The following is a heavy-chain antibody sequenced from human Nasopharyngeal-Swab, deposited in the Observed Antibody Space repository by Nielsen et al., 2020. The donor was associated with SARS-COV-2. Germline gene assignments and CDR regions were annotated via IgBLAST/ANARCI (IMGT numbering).Heavy chain of an antibody. J-gene: IGHJ5*02. CDR2: ITSGGSII. Sequence: GESLKISCAASGFSFSYYYMSWIRQAPGKGLECVSYITSGGSIIYTADSVKGRFTISRDNAKNSLYLLMNSLRAEDTAVYYCAREYSSGWYGRWFDPWGQGTLVTVSS. CDR1: GFSFSYYY. D-gene: IGHD6-19*01. CDR3: AREYSSGWYGRWFDP. V-gene: IGHV3-11*01.